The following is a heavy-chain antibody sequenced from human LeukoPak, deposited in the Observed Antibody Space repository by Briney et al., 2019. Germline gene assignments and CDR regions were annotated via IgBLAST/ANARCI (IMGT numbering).Heavy chain of an antibody. D-gene: IGHD3-3*01. CDR1: GGSISSSNW. CDR2: IYHSGST. J-gene: IGHJ5*02. V-gene: IGHV4-4*02. Sequence: SGTLSLTCTVSGGSISSSNWWSWVRQPPGKGLEWIGEIYHSGSTNYNPSLKSRVTISVDKSKNQFSLKLSSVTAADTAVYYCARAPRITIFGVVNWFDPWGQGTLVTVSS. CDR3: ARAPRITIFGVVNWFDP.